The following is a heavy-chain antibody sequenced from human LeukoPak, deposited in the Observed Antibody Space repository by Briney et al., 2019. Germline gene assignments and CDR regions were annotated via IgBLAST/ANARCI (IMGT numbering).Heavy chain of an antibody. CDR1: GFTFNTFP. CDR3: ARGQHSRHFYYYYMDV. Sequence: GRSLRLSCAASGFTFNTFPMDGVRQAPGRGLEWVIGISSDGKNKYNADSVKDRFTISRDNSQNTVYLEMNSLRTEDTAVYYCARGQHSRHFYYYYMDVWGKGTTVTVSS. V-gene: IGHV3-30*04. CDR2: ISSDGKNK. D-gene: IGHD1-1*01. J-gene: IGHJ6*03.